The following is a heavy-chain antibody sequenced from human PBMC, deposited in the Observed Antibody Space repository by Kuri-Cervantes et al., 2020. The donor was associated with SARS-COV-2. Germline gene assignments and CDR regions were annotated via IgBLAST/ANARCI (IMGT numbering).Heavy chain of an antibody. CDR2: ISSSSSTI. J-gene: IGHJ6*02. CDR3: ASDVAKEVYDFWCCYYSGYYGMDV. Sequence: GESLKISCAASGFTFSSYSMNWVRQAPGKGLEWVSYISSSSSTIYYADSVKGRFTISRDNAKNSLYLQMNSLRDEDTAVYYCASDVAKEVYDFWCCYYSGYYGMDVWGQGTTVTVSS. V-gene: IGHV3-48*02. D-gene: IGHD3-3*01. CDR1: GFTFSSYS.